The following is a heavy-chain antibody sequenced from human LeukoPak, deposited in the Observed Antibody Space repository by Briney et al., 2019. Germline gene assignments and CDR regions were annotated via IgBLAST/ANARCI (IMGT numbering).Heavy chain of an antibody. V-gene: IGHV3-30*03. CDR2: ISYDGSNK. CDR1: GFTFSSYG. D-gene: IGHD3-22*01. J-gene: IGHJ4*02. CDR3: ARASHYDSSGYYDGFGYFFDF. Sequence: PGGSLRLSCAASGFTFSSYGMHWVRQAPGKGLEWVAVISYDGSNKYYADSVKGRFTISRDNSKNTLYLQMNSLRPEDTAVYYCARASHYDSSGYYDGFGYFFDFWGQGALVTVSS.